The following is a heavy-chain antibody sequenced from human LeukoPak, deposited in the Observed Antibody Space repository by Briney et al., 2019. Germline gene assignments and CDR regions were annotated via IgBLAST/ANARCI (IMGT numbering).Heavy chain of an antibody. CDR3: ARGALYQYYFDYWG. Sequence: GGSLRLSCAASGFTFSSYAMHWVRQAPGKGLEWVAVISYDGSNKYYADSVKGRFTISRDNSKNTLYLQKNSLRAEDTAVYYCARGALYQYYFDYWGWGQGTLVTVSS. D-gene: IGHD2/OR15-2a*01. CDR1: GFTFSSYA. J-gene: IGHJ4*02. V-gene: IGHV3-30-3*01. CDR2: ISYDGSNK.